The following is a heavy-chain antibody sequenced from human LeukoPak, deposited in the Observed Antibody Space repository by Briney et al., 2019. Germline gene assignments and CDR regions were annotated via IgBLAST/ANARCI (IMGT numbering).Heavy chain of an antibody. Sequence: GGSLRLSYAASGFTFSSYAMSWVRQAPGKGLEWVSAISGSGGSTYYADSVKGRFTISRDNSKNTLYLQMNSLRAEDTAVYYCAKVVVPAAIFYYYGMDVWGQGTTVTVSS. CDR3: AKVVVPAAIFYYYGMDV. CDR2: ISGSGGST. J-gene: IGHJ6*02. D-gene: IGHD2-2*01. V-gene: IGHV3-23*01. CDR1: GFTFSSYA.